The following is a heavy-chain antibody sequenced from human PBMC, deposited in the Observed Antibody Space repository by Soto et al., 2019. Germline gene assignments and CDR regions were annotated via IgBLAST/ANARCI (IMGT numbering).Heavy chain of an antibody. CDR2: IYYSGST. J-gene: IGHJ2*01. V-gene: IGHV4-39*01. CDR1: GGSISSSSYY. CDR3: ARHPKKHWYFDL. Sequence: QLQLQESGPGLVKPSETLSLTCTVSGGSISSSSYYWGWIRQPPGKVLEWIGSIYYSGSTYYNPSLKSRVTISVDTSKNQSSLKVSSVTAADTAVYYCARHPKKHWYFDLWGRGTLVTVSS.